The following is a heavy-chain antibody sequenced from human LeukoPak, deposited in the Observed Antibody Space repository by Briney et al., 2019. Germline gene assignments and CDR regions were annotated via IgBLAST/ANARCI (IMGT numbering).Heavy chain of an antibody. Sequence: GRSLRLSRAASGFTLSSDDMSWVRQAPRKGREAGTGICSGCSTYYSDSVNGRITNSRDHSKKTLYLQMNSLRADDTAVYYCARGSCRGGSCYDYWGQGTLVTVSS. V-gene: IGHV3-53*01. CDR1: GFTLSSDD. CDR3: ARGSCRGGSCYDY. J-gene: IGHJ4*02. D-gene: IGHD2-15*01. CDR2: ICSGCST.